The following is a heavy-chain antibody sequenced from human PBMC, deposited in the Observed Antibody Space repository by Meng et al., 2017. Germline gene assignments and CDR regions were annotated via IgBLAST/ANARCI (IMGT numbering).Heavy chain of an antibody. CDR1: GYNFPDYY. J-gene: IGHJ4*02. Sequence: GQRVQAVAEVKKPGASVKVSCKPSGYNFPDYYIHWVRRAPGQGLEWMGRINPKSGDTHYAQKFQARVTMTGDTSISTAYMELSGLRSDDTAMYYCARDEDISAAGKLFGDYWGQGTLVTVSS. CDR2: INPKSGDT. V-gene: IGHV1-2*06. D-gene: IGHD6-25*01. CDR3: ARDEDISAAGKLFGDY.